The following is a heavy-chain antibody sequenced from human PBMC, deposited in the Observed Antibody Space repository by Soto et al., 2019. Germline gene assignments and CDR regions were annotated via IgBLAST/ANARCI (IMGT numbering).Heavy chain of an antibody. D-gene: IGHD1-26*01. V-gene: IGHV5-51*01. CDR3: GRRRRGSDYYFDD. J-gene: IGHJ4*02. Sequence: GESLKLSCKGSGYSFTRYWIGWVRQMPGKGLEWMGIIYPGDSDTRYSPSFQGQVTISADKSISTAYLQWSSLKASDTAMYYGGRRRRGSDYYFDDWGQGTLVTVPS. CDR2: IYPGDSDT. CDR1: GYSFTRYW.